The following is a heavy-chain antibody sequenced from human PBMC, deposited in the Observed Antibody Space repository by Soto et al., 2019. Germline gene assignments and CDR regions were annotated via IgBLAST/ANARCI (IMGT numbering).Heavy chain of an antibody. CDR1: GFTFDNYA. CDR2: ISWNSNTI. CDR3: AKDTGPN. Sequence: GGSLRLSCAASGFTFDNYAMHWVRQAPGKGLEWVSGISWNSNTIAYADSVKGRFTISRDNAKNSLYLQTNSLRAEDTAFYYCAKDTGPNWGQGTLVTVSS. J-gene: IGHJ4*02. V-gene: IGHV3-9*01.